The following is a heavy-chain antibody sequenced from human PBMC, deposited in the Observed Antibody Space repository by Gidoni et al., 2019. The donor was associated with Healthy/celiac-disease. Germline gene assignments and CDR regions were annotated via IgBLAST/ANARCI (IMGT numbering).Heavy chain of an antibody. CDR1: GGSFSGYY. CDR3: ARSALIVVVPAAMRWFDP. V-gene: IGHV4-34*01. Sequence: QVQLQQWGAGLLKPSETLSLTCAVYGGSFSGYYWGWIRQPPGKGLEWIGEINHSGSTNYNPSLKSRVTISVDTSKNQFSLKLSSVTAADTAVYYCARSALIVVVPAAMRWFDPWGQGTLVTVSS. CDR2: INHSGST. J-gene: IGHJ5*02. D-gene: IGHD2-2*01.